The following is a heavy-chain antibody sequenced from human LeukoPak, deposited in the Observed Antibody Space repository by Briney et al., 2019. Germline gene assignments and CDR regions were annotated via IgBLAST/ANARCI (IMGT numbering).Heavy chain of an antibody. D-gene: IGHD3-22*01. V-gene: IGHV1-3*01. CDR2: INAGNGNT. CDR3: ARDRDYYDSSGFDY. J-gene: IGHJ4*02. CDR1: EYTFTSYA. Sequence: ASVKVSCKASEYTFTSYAMHWVRQAPGQRLEWMGWINAGNGNTKYSQKFQGRVTITRDTSASTAYMELSSLRSEDTAVYYCARDRDYYDSSGFDYWGQGTLVTVSS.